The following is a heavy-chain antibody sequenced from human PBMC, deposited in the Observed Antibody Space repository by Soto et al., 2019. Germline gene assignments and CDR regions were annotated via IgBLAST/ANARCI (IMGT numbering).Heavy chain of an antibody. CDR3: ARAAIRFSFPDYYYYGMDV. D-gene: IGHD3-3*01. CDR2: TYYRSKWYN. CDR1: GDSVSSNSAA. V-gene: IGHV6-1*01. Sequence: SQTLSLTCAISGDSVSSNSAAWNWIRQSPSRGLEWLGRTYYRSKWYNDYAVSVKSRITINPDTSKNQFSLQLNSVTPEDTAVYYCARAAIRFSFPDYYYYGMDVWGQGTTVTVSS. J-gene: IGHJ6*02.